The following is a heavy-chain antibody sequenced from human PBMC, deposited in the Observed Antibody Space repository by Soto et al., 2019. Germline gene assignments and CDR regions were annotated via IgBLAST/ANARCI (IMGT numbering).Heavy chain of an antibody. CDR3: AKRGCSTTCRGFDY. D-gene: IGHD2-2*01. J-gene: IGHJ4*02. CDR2: ISARGDRT. Sequence: SGGSLRLSCAASGFTFSSYDMSWVRQAPGKGLEWVSGISARGDRTYYADSVKGRFTISRDNSKNTLYLQMNSLRVEDTAVYYCAKRGCSTTCRGFDYWGLGTLVTVSS. V-gene: IGHV3-23*01. CDR1: GFTFSSYD.